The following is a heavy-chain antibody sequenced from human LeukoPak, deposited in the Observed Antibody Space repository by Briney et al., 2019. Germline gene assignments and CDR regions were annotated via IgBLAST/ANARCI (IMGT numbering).Heavy chain of an antibody. Sequence: GGSLRLSCAASGFLFSDYYMSWIRQAPGEGLEWVSYISSAGITIYYADSVKGRFTISRDNAKNSVYLQMNSLRAEDTAVYYCARVRSSWDTLGAFDIWGQGTMVTVSS. CDR1: GFLFSDYY. CDR3: ARVRSSWDTLGAFDI. D-gene: IGHD6-13*01. J-gene: IGHJ3*02. CDR2: ISSAGITI. V-gene: IGHV3-11*01.